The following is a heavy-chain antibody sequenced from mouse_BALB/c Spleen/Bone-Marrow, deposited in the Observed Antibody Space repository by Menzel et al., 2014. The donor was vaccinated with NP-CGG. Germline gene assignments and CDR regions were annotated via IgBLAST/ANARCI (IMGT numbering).Heavy chain of an antibody. Sequence: EVKLMESGPSLVKPSQTLSLTCSVTGDPITSGYWNWIRKFPGNKLEYMGYISYSGSTYYNPSLKSRISITRDTSKNQYYPQLNSVTTEDTAAYWCATGNAMDYWGQGTSVTVSS. CDR1: GDPITSGY. J-gene: IGHJ4*01. D-gene: IGHD4-1*01. CDR2: ISYSGST. CDR3: ATGNAMDY. V-gene: IGHV3-8*02.